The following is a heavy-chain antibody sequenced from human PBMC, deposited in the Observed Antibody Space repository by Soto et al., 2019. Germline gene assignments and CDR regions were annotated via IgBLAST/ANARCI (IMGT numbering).Heavy chain of an antibody. V-gene: IGHV3-23*01. CDR3: AKSKTDLRVTVFGLFIVSDF. D-gene: IGHD3-3*01. CDR2: ISGSGGTT. Sequence: EVQLLESGGSLVQPGGSLRLSCAASGFAFDNYAMIWVRQAPEKGLKWVSGISGSGGTTYYADSVKDRFTISRDNSKNTGFLQMNSLRAEDTAVYYCAKSKTDLRVTVFGLFIVSDFWGQGSLVTVSS. J-gene: IGHJ4*02. CDR1: GFAFDNYA.